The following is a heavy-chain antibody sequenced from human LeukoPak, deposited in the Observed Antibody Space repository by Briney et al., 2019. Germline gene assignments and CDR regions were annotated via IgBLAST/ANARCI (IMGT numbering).Heavy chain of an antibody. D-gene: IGHD6-13*01. CDR2: IYPGDSDT. CDR3: ARREDSSSWYYFDY. CDR1: GNSFTSNW. Sequence: GESLKISCKGSGNSFTSNWIGWVRQMPGKGLEWMGIIYPGDSDTRYSPSFQGQVTISADKSISTAYLQWSSLKASDTAMYYCARREDSSSWYYFDYWGQGTLVTVSS. J-gene: IGHJ4*02. V-gene: IGHV5-51*01.